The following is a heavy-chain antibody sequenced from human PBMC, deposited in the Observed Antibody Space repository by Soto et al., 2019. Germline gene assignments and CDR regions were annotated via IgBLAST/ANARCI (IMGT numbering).Heavy chain of an antibody. Sequence: GGSLRLSCAASGFTFSSYGMHWVRQAPGKGLEWVAVISYDGSNKYYADSVKGRFTISRDNSKNTLYLQMNSLRAEDTAVYYCAKDHYGDYVLSYWGQGTLVTVSS. D-gene: IGHD4-17*01. J-gene: IGHJ4*02. V-gene: IGHV3-30*18. CDR2: ISYDGSNK. CDR3: AKDHYGDYVLSY. CDR1: GFTFSSYG.